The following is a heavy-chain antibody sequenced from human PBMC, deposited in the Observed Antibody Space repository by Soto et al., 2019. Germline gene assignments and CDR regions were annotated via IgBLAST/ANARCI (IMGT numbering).Heavy chain of an antibody. CDR3: ARATMVRGVITGFDY. V-gene: IGHV3-13*01. CDR1: GFTFSSYD. CDR2: IGTAGGT. Sequence: GGSLRLSCAASGFTFSSYDMHWVRQATGKGLEWVSAIGTAGGTYYPGSVKGRFTISRENAKNSLYLQMNSLRAGDTAVYYCARATMVRGVITGFDYWGQGTLVTVS. D-gene: IGHD3-10*01. J-gene: IGHJ4*02.